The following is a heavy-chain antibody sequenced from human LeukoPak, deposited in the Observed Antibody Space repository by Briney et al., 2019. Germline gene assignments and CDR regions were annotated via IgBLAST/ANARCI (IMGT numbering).Heavy chain of an antibody. CDR3: ARGSAAGTRHDAFDI. Sequence: ASVKVSCKASGYTFTSYYMHWVRQAPGQGLEWMGIINPSGGSTSYAQKFQGRVTMTRGMSTSTVYMELSSLRSEDTAVYYCARGSAAGTRHDAFDIWGQGTMVTVSS. CDR2: INPSGGST. V-gene: IGHV1-46*01. CDR1: GYTFTSYY. D-gene: IGHD6-13*01. J-gene: IGHJ3*02.